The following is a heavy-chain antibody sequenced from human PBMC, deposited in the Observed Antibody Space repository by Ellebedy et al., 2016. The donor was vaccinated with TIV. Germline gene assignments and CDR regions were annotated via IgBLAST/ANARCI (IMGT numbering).Heavy chain of an antibody. CDR3: SNLYGKLGGDDY. CDR2: IDVGGGST. Sequence: GESLKISCAASGFTFSSYAMSWVRQAPGKGLEWVSGIDVGGGSTGNAGSVRGRFTISRDNSRHKLFLQMNSLRPEDSAVYYCSNLYGKLGGDDYWGQGTLVTVSS. J-gene: IGHJ4*02. D-gene: IGHD3-16*01. V-gene: IGHV3-23*01. CDR1: GFTFSSYA.